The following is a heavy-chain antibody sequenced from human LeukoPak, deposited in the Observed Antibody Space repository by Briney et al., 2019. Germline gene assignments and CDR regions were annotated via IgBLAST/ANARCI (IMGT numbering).Heavy chain of an antibody. Sequence: ASVKVSCKASGYTFTSYDINWVRQATGQGLEWMGWMNPNSGNTGYAQKFQGRVTMTRNTSISTAYMELSSLRSEDTAVYYCARNWLARDAFDIWGQGTMVTVSS. CDR2: MNPNSGNT. CDR1: GYTFTSYD. CDR3: ARNWLARDAFDI. V-gene: IGHV1-8*01. J-gene: IGHJ3*02. D-gene: IGHD6-19*01.